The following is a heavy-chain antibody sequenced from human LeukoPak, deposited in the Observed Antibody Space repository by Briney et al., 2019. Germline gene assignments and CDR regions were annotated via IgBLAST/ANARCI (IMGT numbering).Heavy chain of an antibody. J-gene: IGHJ5*02. CDR1: GGTFSSYA. Sequence: GASVKVSCKAPGGTFSSYAISWVRQAPGQGLEWMGGIIPIFGTANYAQKFQGRVTITTDESTSTAYMELSSLRSEDTAVYYCARVRDGYNSNWFDPWGQGTLVTVSS. CDR2: IIPIFGTA. D-gene: IGHD5-24*01. V-gene: IGHV1-69*05. CDR3: ARVRDGYNSNWFDP.